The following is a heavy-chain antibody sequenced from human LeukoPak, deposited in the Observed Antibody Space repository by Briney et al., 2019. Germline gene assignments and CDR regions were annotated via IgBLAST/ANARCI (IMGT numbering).Heavy chain of an antibody. CDR3: ARESPGGY. V-gene: IGHV3-21*01. CDR1: GFTFSRYS. D-gene: IGHD3-10*01. CDR2: ISVSSVSI. Sequence: NPGGSLRLSCEASGFTFSRYSMNWVRQAPGKGLEWVSSISVSSVSIYYADSVKGRFTISRDNAKDSLYLQMNSVRVEDTAVYYCARESPGGYWGQGTLVTVSS. J-gene: IGHJ4*02.